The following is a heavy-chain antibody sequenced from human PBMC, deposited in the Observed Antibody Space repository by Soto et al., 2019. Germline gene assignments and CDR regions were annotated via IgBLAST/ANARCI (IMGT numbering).Heavy chain of an antibody. CDR2: ISYDGSNK. CDR3: ARGGRWLQFRDAFDI. Sequence: SGGSLRLSCAASGFTFSSYAMHWVRQAPGKGLEWVAVISYDGSNKYYADSVKGRFTISRDNSKNTLYLQMNSLRAEDTAVYYCARGGRWLQFRDAFDIWGQGTMVTVSS. J-gene: IGHJ3*02. V-gene: IGHV3-30-3*01. D-gene: IGHD5-12*01. CDR1: GFTFSSYA.